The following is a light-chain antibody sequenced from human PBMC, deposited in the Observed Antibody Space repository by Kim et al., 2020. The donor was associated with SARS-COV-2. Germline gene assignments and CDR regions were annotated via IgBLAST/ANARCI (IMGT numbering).Light chain of an antibody. CDR2: QDS. CDR1: KLGDKY. CDR3: QAWDSSTVV. J-gene: IGLJ2*01. Sequence: VSPGQTASITCSGDKLGDKYACWYQQKPGQSPVLVIYQDSKRPSGIPERFSGSNSGNTATLTISGTQAMDEAYYYCQAWDSSTVVFGGGTQLTVL. V-gene: IGLV3-1*01.